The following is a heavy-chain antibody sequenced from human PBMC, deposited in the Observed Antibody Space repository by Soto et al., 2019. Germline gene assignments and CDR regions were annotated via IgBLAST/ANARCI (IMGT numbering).Heavy chain of an antibody. CDR3: ARESLGLDY. J-gene: IGHJ4*02. CDR2: IWYDGSKK. CDR1: GFTFRSYA. V-gene: IGHV3-33*01. Sequence: PGGSLRLSCAASGFTFRSYAMHWVRQAPGKGLEWVAVIWYDGSKKYYADSVKGRFTISRDNSKNTLYLQMNSLRAEDTAVYYCARESLGLDYWGQGTLVTVS. D-gene: IGHD7-27*01.